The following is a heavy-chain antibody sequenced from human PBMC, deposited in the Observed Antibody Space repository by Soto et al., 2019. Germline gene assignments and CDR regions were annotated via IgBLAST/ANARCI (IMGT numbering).Heavy chain of an antibody. CDR1: GFTFSSYG. J-gene: IGHJ2*01. CDR3: AKDLREYWYFDL. V-gene: IGHV3-30*18. Sequence: PGGSLRLSCAASGFTFSSYGMHWVRQAPGKGLEWVAVISYDGSNKYYADSVKGRFTISRDNSKNTLYLQMNSLRAEDTAVYYCAKDLREYWYFDLWGRGTLVTVSS. CDR2: ISYDGSNK.